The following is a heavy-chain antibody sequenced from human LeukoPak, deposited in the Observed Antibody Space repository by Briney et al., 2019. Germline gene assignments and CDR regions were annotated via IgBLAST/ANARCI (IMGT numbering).Heavy chain of an antibody. Sequence: SETLSLTCTVSGGSINSGSDYWSWIRQPAGQGLEWIGRISRSGSTDYNPSLKSRVAIPVDTSNNQFSLKLTSVPAADTAVYFCARGAYGSRNSNWFDPWGQGTLVTVSS. J-gene: IGHJ5*02. CDR3: ARGAYGSRNSNWFDP. CDR2: ISRSGST. CDR1: GGSINSGSDY. D-gene: IGHD3-10*01. V-gene: IGHV4-61*02.